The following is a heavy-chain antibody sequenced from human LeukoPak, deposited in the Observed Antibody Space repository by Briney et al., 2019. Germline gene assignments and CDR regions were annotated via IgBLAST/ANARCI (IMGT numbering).Heavy chain of an antibody. CDR2: ISWNSGSI. J-gene: IGHJ3*02. V-gene: IGHV3-9*01. CDR3: AKTSYVVASDPGPFLVGAFDI. CDR1: GFTFDDYA. D-gene: IGHD2-15*01. Sequence: GGSLRLSCAASGFTFDDYAMHWVRQAPGKGLEWVSGISWNSGSIGYADSVKGRFTISRDNAKNSLYLQMNSLRAEDTALYYCAKTSYVVASDPGPFLVGAFDIWGQGTMVTVSS.